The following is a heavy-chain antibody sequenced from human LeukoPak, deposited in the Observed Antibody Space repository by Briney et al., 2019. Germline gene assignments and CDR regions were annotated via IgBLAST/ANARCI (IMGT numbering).Heavy chain of an antibody. V-gene: IGHV4-39*01. Sequence: NPSETLSLTCIVSGGSISSRNYYWGWIRQPPGKGLEWIGTIYNSGSTYYNPSLKSRVTTSLDTSKNQVSVNLRFVTAADTAVYYCARAVYCSSTSCYFDPWGQGTLVTVSS. D-gene: IGHD2-2*01. CDR3: ARAVYCSSTSCYFDP. CDR1: GGSISSRNYY. J-gene: IGHJ5*02. CDR2: IYNSGST.